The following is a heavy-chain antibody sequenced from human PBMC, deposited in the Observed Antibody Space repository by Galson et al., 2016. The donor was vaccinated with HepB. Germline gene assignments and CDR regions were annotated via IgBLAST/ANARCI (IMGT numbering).Heavy chain of an antibody. V-gene: IGHV3-23*01. CDR3: VKDDKWNVDY. CDR2: LLGGGDTT. D-gene: IGHD1-1*01. J-gene: IGHJ4*02. CDR1: GFILSNYA. Sequence: SLRLSCAASGFILSNYAMSWVRQAPGKGLEWVSGLLGGGDTTYYAESVKGRFTISRDNLKNTLYLQMNNLRAEDTAVYYCVKDDKWNVDYWGQGTLVTVSS.